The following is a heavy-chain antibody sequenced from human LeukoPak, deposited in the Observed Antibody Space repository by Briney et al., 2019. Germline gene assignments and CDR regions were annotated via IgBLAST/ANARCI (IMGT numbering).Heavy chain of an antibody. V-gene: IGHV3-30*18. D-gene: IGHD6-13*01. CDR2: ISYDGSNK. J-gene: IGHJ4*02. CDR3: AKDRGYLIDY. CDR1: GFTFSSYG. Sequence: GGSLRLSCAASGFTFSSYGMHWVRQAPGKGPEWVAVISYDGSNKYYADSVNGRFTISRDNSKNTLYLQMNSLRAEDTAVYYCAKDRGYLIDYWGQGTLVTVSS.